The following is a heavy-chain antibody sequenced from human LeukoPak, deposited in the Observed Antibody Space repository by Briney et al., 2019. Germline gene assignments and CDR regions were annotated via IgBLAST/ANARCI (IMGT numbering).Heavy chain of an antibody. J-gene: IGHJ4*02. CDR3: ARRPRGYGSGSFPLDY. V-gene: IGHV1-46*01. CDR2: INPSGGST. CDR1: GYTFTSYY. D-gene: IGHD3-10*01. Sequence: GASVKVSCKASGYTFTSYYMHWVRQAPGQGLEWMGIINPSGGSTSYAQKFQGRVTMTRDMSTSTVYMELTSLRSDDTAVYYCARRPRGYGSGSFPLDYWGQGTLVTVSS.